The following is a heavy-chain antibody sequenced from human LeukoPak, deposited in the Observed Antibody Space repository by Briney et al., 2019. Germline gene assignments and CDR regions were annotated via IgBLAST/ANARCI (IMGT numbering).Heavy chain of an antibody. CDR1: GGTFSSYA. J-gene: IGHJ3*02. V-gene: IGHV1-69*06. CDR3: VNGVYVWGSYVWGRDAFDI. D-gene: IGHD3-16*01. CDR2: IIPIFGTA. Sequence: SVKVSCKASGGTFSSYAISWVRQAPGQGLEWMGGIIPIFGTANYAQKFQGRVTITADKSTSTAYMELSSLRSEDTAVYYCVNGVYVWGSYVWGRDAFDIWGQGTMVTVSS.